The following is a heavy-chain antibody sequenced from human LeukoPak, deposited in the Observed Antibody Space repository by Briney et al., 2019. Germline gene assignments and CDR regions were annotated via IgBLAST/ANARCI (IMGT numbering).Heavy chain of an antibody. Sequence: SETLSLTCTVSADSLSSHYWSWIRQPPGKGLEWIGCIYYSGSTNSNPSLKSRVIISLGTSKNQFSLKLSSVTAVDTAVYYCARTDYHGSGSFYDNWFDPWGQGTLVTVSS. V-gene: IGHV4-59*11. CDR1: ADSLSSHY. J-gene: IGHJ5*02. D-gene: IGHD3-10*01. CDR3: ARTDYHGSGSFYDNWFDP. CDR2: IYYSGST.